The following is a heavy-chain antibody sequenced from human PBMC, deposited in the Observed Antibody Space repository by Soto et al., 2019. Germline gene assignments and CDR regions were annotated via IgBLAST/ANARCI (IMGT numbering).Heavy chain of an antibody. CDR3: ARKGSGDYALDY. J-gene: IGHJ4*02. CDR2: IYWDDVK. V-gene: IGHV2-5*02. D-gene: IGHD4-17*01. CDR1: GFSLSTSGVG. Sequence: QITLKESGPTLVKPTQTLTLTCTLSGFSLSTSGVGVGWIRQSPGKALEWLAVIYWDDVKHYSPSLERSLTITKDTSDSEVVLTMPNMDPVDTATYDCARKGSGDYALDYWGQGILVTVSS.